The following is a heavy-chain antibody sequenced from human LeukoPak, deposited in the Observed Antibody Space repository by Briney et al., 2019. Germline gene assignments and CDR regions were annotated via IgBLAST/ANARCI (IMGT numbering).Heavy chain of an antibody. D-gene: IGHD3-9*01. CDR2: INPNSGGT. V-gene: IGHV1-2*02. Sequence: ASVKVSCKASGYTFTGYYMHWVRQAPGQGLEWMGWINPNSGGTNYAQKFQGRVTMTRDTSISTAYMELSRLRSDDTAVYYCARGYDILTGYYIGRSEPYYYYYYMDVWGKGTTVTVSS. CDR3: ARGYDILTGYYIGRSEPYYYYYYMDV. CDR1: GYTFTGYY. J-gene: IGHJ6*03.